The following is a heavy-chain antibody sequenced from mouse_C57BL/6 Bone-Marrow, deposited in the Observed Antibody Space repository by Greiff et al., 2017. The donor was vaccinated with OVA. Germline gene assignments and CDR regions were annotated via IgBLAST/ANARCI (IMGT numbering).Heavy chain of an antibody. CDR3: ARGYYFDY. Sequence: QVQLQQPGAELVMPGASVKLSCKASGYTFTSYWMHWVKQRPGQGLEWIGEIDPSDSYTNYNQKFKGKSTLTVDKSSSTAYMQLSSLTSEDSVVYYCARGYYFDYWGQGTTLTVSS. CDR2: IDPSDSYT. V-gene: IGHV1-69*01. CDR1: GYTFTSYW. J-gene: IGHJ2*01.